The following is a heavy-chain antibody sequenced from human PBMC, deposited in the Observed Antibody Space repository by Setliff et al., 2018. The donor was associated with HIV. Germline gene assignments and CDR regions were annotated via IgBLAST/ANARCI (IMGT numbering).Heavy chain of an antibody. V-gene: IGHV1-69*05. CDR3: ARGGEWLRRLFDY. CDR2: IVPIFSTA. Sequence: ASVKVSCKASGGTFSTYAISWLRQAPGQGLEWMGGIVPIFSTANYAQKFQGRVTITTDESTSTAYMDLSSLRSEDRAVYYCARGGEWLRRLFDYWGQGTLVTVSS. D-gene: IGHD5-12*01. CDR1: GGTFSTYA. J-gene: IGHJ4*02.